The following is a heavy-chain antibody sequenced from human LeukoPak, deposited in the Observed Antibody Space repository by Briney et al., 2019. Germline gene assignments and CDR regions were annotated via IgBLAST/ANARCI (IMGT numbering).Heavy chain of an antibody. V-gene: IGHV1-8*03. Sequence: ASVKVSCKASGYTLTSYDINWVRQATGQGLEWMGWMNPNSGNTGYAQKFQGRVTITRNTSISTAYMELSSLRSEDTAVYYCARERGFGSGSYYTDYMDVWGKGTTVTVSS. D-gene: IGHD3-10*01. CDR1: GYTLTSYD. J-gene: IGHJ6*03. CDR3: ARERGFGSGSYYTDYMDV. CDR2: MNPNSGNT.